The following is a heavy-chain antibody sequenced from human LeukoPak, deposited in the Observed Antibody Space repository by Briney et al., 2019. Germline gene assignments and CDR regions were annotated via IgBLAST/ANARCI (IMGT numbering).Heavy chain of an antibody. D-gene: IGHD6-13*01. Sequence: GGSLTLSCAASGFTFSSYWMHWVRQAPGKGLVWVSCIKSDGSSTTYADSVKGRFTISRDNAKNTLHLQMNSLRAEDTAVYYCARDSSSWYYDYWGQGTLVTVSS. CDR2: IKSDGSST. J-gene: IGHJ4*02. V-gene: IGHV3-74*03. CDR3: ARDSSSWYYDY. CDR1: GFTFSSYW.